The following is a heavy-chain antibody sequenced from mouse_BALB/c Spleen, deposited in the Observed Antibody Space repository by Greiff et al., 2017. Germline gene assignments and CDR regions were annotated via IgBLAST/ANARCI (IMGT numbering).Heavy chain of an antibody. Sequence: VQLQQSGAELVRPGALVKLSCKASGFNIKDYYMHWVKQRPEQGLEWIGWIDPENGNTIYDPKFQGKASITADTSSNTAYLQLSSLTSEDTAVYYCASYGYMDYWGQGTSVTVSS. CDR3: ASYGYMDY. CDR1: GFNIKDYY. D-gene: IGHD1-2*01. V-gene: IGHV14-1*02. CDR2: IDPENGNT. J-gene: IGHJ4*01.